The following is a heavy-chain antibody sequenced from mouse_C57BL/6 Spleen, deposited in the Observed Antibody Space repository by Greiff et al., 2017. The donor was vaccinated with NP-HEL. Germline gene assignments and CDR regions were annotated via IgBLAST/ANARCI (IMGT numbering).Heavy chain of an antibody. CDR1: GYTFTSYW. V-gene: IGHV1-64*01. Sequence: VQLQQPGAELVKPGASVKLSCTASGYTFTSYWMHWVKQRPGQGLEWIGMIHPNSGSTNYNEKFKSKATLTVDKSSSTAYMQLSSLTSEDSAVYYCARTYSLYAMDYWGQGTSVTVSS. J-gene: IGHJ4*01. D-gene: IGHD2-10*01. CDR2: IHPNSGST. CDR3: ARTYSLYAMDY.